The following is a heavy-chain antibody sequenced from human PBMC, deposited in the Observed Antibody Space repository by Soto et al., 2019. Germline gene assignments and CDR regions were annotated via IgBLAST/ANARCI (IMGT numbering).Heavy chain of an antibody. D-gene: IGHD3-3*01. V-gene: IGHV4-34*01. CDR3: ANTYYNFRRGFYRGYYFDY. CDR1: GGSFSGYY. Sequence: QVHLQQWGAGLLKPSETLSLTCAVYGGSFSGYYWSWIRQPPGKGLEWIGEINHSGSTNYNPSLKSRVTMSVDTSKKQFSLKLSSVNAADTAVYFCANTYYNFRRGFYRGYYFDYWGQGTLVSVSS. J-gene: IGHJ4*02. CDR2: INHSGST.